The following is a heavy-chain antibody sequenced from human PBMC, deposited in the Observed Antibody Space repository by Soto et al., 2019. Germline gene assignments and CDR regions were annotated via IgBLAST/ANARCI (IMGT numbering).Heavy chain of an antibody. CDR1: GYTFTSYD. V-gene: IGHV1-8*01. Sequence: ASVKVSCKASGYTFTSYDINWVRQATGQGLEWMGWMNPNSGNTGYAQKFQGRVTMTRNTSISTAYMELSSLRSEDTAVYYCARRYYDFWSGYRSYYYYGMDVWGQGTTVTVSS. J-gene: IGHJ6*02. CDR3: ARRYYDFWSGYRSYYYYGMDV. D-gene: IGHD3-3*01. CDR2: MNPNSGNT.